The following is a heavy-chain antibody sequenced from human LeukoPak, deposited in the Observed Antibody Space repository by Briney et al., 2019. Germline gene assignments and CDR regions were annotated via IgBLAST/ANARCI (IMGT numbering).Heavy chain of an antibody. CDR1: AFTFSNYA. D-gene: IGHD7-27*01. Sequence: GGSLRLSCAASAFTFSNYAMSWVRQAPGKGLEWVSGISGSGDSTYYADSVKGRFTISRDNSKNTLYLQMNSLRAEDTAVYYCAKVDRTGLDAFDIWGQGTMVTVSS. J-gene: IGHJ3*02. V-gene: IGHV3-23*01. CDR3: AKVDRTGLDAFDI. CDR2: ISGSGDST.